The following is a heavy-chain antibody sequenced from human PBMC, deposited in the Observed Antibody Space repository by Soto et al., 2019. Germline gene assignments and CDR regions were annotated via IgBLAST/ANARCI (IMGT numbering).Heavy chain of an antibody. CDR2: ISYDGSNK. V-gene: IGHV3-30*18. Sequence: QVQLVESGGGVVQPGRSLRLSCAASGFTFSSYGMHWVRQAPGKGLEWVAVISYDGSNKYYADSVKGRFTISRDNSKNTLYLQMNSLRAEDTAVYYCAKEGPLPAARYYYYGMDVWGQGTTVTVSS. CDR1: GFTFSSYG. D-gene: IGHD2-2*01. CDR3: AKEGPLPAARYYYYGMDV. J-gene: IGHJ6*02.